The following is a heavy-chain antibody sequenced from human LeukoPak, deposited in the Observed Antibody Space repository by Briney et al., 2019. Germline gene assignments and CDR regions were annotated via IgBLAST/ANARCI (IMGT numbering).Heavy chain of an antibody. CDR1: GFTFDDYG. CDR2: INWNGGST. Sequence: GGSLRLSCAASGFTFDDYGMSWVRQAPGKGLEWVSGINWNGGSTGYADSVKGRFTISRDNAKNSLYLQMNSLRGEDTALYHCARGVINYYYYYMDVWGKGTTVTISS. CDR3: ARGVINYYYYYMDV. D-gene: IGHD2/OR15-2a*01. V-gene: IGHV3-20*01. J-gene: IGHJ6*03.